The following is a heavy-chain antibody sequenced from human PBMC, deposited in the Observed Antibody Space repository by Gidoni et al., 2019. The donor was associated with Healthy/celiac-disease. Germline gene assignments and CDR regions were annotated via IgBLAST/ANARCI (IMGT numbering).Heavy chain of an antibody. Sequence: QVQLQESGPGLVKPSETLSLTCTVSGGSISSYYWSWIRQPPGKGLEWIGYIYYSGSTNYNPSLKSRVTISVDTSKNQFSLKLSSVTAADTAVYYCARASGVELDYWGQGTLVTVSS. CDR3: ARASGVELDY. CDR1: GGSISSYY. J-gene: IGHJ4*02. CDR2: IYYSGST. V-gene: IGHV4-59*01. D-gene: IGHD3-3*01.